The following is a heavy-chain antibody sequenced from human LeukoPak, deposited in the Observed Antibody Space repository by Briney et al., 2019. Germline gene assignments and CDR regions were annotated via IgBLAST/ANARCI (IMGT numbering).Heavy chain of an antibody. Sequence: ASVKVSCKASGYTFNSYDMSWVRQAPGQGLEWMAWISTYNGNTNYALKVQGRATMTTDTSTSTAYMELRSLRSDDTAVYYCARVLRYDFWSAYYFDYWGQGTLVTVSS. CDR3: ARVLRYDFWSAYYFDY. J-gene: IGHJ4*02. D-gene: IGHD3-3*01. CDR1: GYTFNSYD. CDR2: ISTYNGNT. V-gene: IGHV1-18*01.